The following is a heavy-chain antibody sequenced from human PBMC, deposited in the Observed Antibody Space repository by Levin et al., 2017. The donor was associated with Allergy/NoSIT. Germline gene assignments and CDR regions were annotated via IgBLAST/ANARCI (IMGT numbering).Heavy chain of an antibody. V-gene: IGHV4-30-2*01. J-gene: IGHJ4*02. CDR3: ARVAGYSYGYYFDY. CDR2: IYLSGST. D-gene: IGHD5-18*01. Sequence: PSQTLSLPCAVSGGSLRSGGYSWSWIRQPPGKGLEWIGNIYLSGSTNDNPSLKSRVTMSVDRSKNQFSLTLSYVTAADTAVYYCARVAGYSYGYYFDYWGPGTLVTVSS. CDR1: GGSLRSGGYS.